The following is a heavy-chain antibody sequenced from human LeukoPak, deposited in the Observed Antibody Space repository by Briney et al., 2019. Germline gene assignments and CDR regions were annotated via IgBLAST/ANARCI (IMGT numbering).Heavy chain of an antibody. J-gene: IGHJ6*03. D-gene: IGHD3-10*01. CDR2: IWYDGSNK. CDR1: GFTFSSYG. CDR3: ARAGEYYYYYYYMDV. Sequence: PGRSLRLSCAASGFTFSSYGMHWVRQAPGKGLEWVAVIWYDGSNKYYADSVKGRFTISRDNSKNTLYLQMNSLRAEDTAVYYCARAGEYYYYYYYMDVWGKGTTVTVSS. V-gene: IGHV3-33*01.